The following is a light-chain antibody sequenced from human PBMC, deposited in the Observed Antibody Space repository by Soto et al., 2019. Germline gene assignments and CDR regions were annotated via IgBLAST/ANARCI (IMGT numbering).Light chain of an antibody. Sequence: DIQMTQSPSSVSASVGDRVTITCRATQGISNWLAWYQQKPGQAPKLLIYAATSLQDGVPLRFSGSGSGADFTLTISALQPEDFATYYCQQANSLPLTFGRGTKVEIK. J-gene: IGKJ4*01. CDR1: QGISNW. V-gene: IGKV1-12*01. CDR2: AAT. CDR3: QQANSLPLT.